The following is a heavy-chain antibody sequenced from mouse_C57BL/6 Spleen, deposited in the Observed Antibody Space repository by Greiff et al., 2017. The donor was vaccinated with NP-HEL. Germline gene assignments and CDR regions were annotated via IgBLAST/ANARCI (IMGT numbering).Heavy chain of an antibody. D-gene: IGHD4-1*01. Sequence: EVQLQQSGGDLVKPGGSLKLSCAASGFTFSSYGMSWVRQTPDKRLEWVATISSGGSYTYYPDSVKGRFTISSDNAKNTLYLQVSSLKSEDTAMYYCASLGRASYYAMDYWGQGTSVTVSS. CDR2: ISSGGSYT. CDR1: GFTFSSYG. J-gene: IGHJ4*01. CDR3: ASLGRASYYAMDY. V-gene: IGHV5-6*01.